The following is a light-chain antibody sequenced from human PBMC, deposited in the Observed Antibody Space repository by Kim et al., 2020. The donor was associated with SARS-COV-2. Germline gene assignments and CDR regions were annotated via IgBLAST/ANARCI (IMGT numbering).Light chain of an antibody. V-gene: IGKV3-20*01. Sequence: SPGERATLSCRASQSVSNTYLAWYQQKPGQAPRLLIYGASSRATGIPDRFSGSGSGTDFTLTISRLEPEDFAVYYCQQYVSSPWTFGQGTKVDIK. CDR2: GAS. J-gene: IGKJ1*01. CDR1: QSVSNTY. CDR3: QQYVSSPWT.